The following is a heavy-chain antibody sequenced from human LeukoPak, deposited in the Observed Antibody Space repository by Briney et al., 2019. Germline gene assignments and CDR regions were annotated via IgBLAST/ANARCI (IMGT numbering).Heavy chain of an antibody. CDR3: ARDPNSSDRGGIG. Sequence: PSETLSLTCTVSGGSISSSSYYWGWIRQPPGKGLEWIGSIYYSGSTYYNPSLKSRVTISVDTSKNQFSLKLSSVTAADTAVYYCARDPNSSDRGGIGWGQGTLVTVSS. J-gene: IGHJ4*02. CDR1: GGSISSSSYY. CDR2: IYYSGST. D-gene: IGHD6-19*01. V-gene: IGHV4-39*07.